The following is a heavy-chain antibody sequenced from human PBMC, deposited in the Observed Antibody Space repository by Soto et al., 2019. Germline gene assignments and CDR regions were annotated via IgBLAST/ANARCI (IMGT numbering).Heavy chain of an antibody. CDR3: ARHSALLWFGTPTAQSMDV. J-gene: IGHJ6*04. D-gene: IGHD3-10*01. CDR2: INHSGST. CDR1: GGSFSGYY. V-gene: IGHV4-34*01. Sequence: SETLSLTCAVYGGSFSGYYWSWIRQPPGKGLEWIGEINHSGSTNYNPSLKSRVTISVDTSKNQFSLKLSSVTAADTAVYYCARHSALLWFGTPTAQSMDVWGKGTTVTVSS.